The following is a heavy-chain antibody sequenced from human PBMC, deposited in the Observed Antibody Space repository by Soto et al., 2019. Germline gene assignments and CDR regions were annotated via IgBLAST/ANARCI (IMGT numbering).Heavy chain of an antibody. CDR1: GYTFTSYG. CDR3: AREVDTAMKDYYGMDV. J-gene: IGHJ6*02. D-gene: IGHD5-18*01. Sequence: ASVKVYCKAAGYTFTSYGISWVRQAPGQGLEWMGWIRAYNGNTNYAQKLQGRVTMTTDTSTSTAYMELRSLRSDDTAVYYCAREVDTAMKDYYGMDVWGQGTTVTVSS. V-gene: IGHV1-18*01. CDR2: IRAYNGNT.